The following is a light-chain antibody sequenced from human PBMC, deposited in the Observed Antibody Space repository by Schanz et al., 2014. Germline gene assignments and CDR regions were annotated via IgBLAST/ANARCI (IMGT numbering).Light chain of an antibody. CDR1: QGIASW. Sequence: DIQMTQFPSSVSASVGDRVTITCRASQGIASWLAWYQQSPGKAPKLLISAASDLQSGVPSRFSGSGSGTDFTLTISCLQSEDFATYYCQQSYSNVWTFGQGTKVEIK. CDR2: AAS. CDR3: QQSYSNVWT. V-gene: IGKV1-12*01. J-gene: IGKJ1*01.